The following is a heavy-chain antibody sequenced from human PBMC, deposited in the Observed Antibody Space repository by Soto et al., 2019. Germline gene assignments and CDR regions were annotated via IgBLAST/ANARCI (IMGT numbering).Heavy chain of an antibody. Sequence: EVQLLESGGGLVQPEGSLRLSCEASGFTFSSYAMSWVRQAPGKGLEWVSGISGGGSTTYYADSVKGRFTITRDNSKNTLYLQVNSLRAEDTDVYYCARDQAAGGTISRYFQDWGQGTLVTVSS. CDR2: ISGGGSTT. D-gene: IGHD6-13*01. J-gene: IGHJ1*01. V-gene: IGHV3-23*01. CDR1: GFTFSSYA. CDR3: ARDQAAGGTISRYFQD.